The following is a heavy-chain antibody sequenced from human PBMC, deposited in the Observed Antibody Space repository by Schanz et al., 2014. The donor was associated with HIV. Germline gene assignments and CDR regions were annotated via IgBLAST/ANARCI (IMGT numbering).Heavy chain of an antibody. CDR3: AKDSTYDILAGYYKGGNWFDP. CDR1: GFTFSSYG. V-gene: IGHV3-30*18. CDR2: ISYDGSNK. D-gene: IGHD3-9*01. Sequence: QVQLVESGGGVAQPGRSLRLSCAASGFTFSSYGMHWVRQAPGKGLEWVSVISYDGSNKYYADSVKGRFTISRDNSKNALYLQMNSLRAEDTAVYYCAKDSTYDILAGYYKGGNWFDPWGQGTLVTVSS. J-gene: IGHJ5*02.